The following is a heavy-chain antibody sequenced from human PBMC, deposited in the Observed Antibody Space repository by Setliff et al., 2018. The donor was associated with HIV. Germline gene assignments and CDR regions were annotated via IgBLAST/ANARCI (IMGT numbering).Heavy chain of an antibody. Sequence: SLTCAVYGGSFSGYYWSWIRQSPGKGLEWIGEINHTGSTNYNPSLKSRLSISVDTSKNQFSLNLTSVTAADAAMYFCVSRPGGITRARFDHWGQGTLVTVSS. CDR2: INHTGST. D-gene: IGHD3-16*01. V-gene: IGHV4-34*01. J-gene: IGHJ4*02. CDR1: GGSFSGYY. CDR3: VSRPGGITRARFDH.